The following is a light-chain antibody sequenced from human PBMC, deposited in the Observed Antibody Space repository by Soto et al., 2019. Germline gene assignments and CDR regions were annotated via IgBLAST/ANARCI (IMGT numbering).Light chain of an antibody. Sequence: DIQMTQSPSSLSASVGDRVTITCQASQDISNYLNWYQQKSGKAPKLLIYGASNLQNGVPSRFSGGGSGTDFTLTIISLQPEDFATYYCQQTYSTPFTFGQGTRLEIK. J-gene: IGKJ5*01. CDR2: GAS. V-gene: IGKV1-39*01. CDR3: QQTYSTPFT. CDR1: QDISNY.